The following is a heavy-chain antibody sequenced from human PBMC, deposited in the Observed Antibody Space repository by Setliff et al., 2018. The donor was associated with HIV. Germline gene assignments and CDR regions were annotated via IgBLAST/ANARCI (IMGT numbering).Heavy chain of an antibody. Sequence: SETLSLTCTVSGGSINTYYWSWIRQPAGKGLEWTGRFYTSGSTNYNPSLKSRVTMSVDTSKNQFYLHLSSVTAADTAVYYCANKTDYGQYPFDYRGQGTLVTVSS. D-gene: IGHD4-17*01. V-gene: IGHV4-4*07. J-gene: IGHJ4*02. CDR1: GGSINTYY. CDR3: ANKTDYGQYPFDY. CDR2: FYTSGST.